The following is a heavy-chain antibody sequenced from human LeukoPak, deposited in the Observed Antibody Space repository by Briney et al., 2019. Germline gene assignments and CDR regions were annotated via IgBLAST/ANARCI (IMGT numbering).Heavy chain of an antibody. V-gene: IGHV3-7*01. J-gene: IGHJ4*02. CDR2: IKQDGSER. Sequence: PGGSLRLSCAASGFTFSSYWMSRVRQGPGKGLEWVANIKQDGSERYYVDSVKGRFTISRDNAKNSLYLQMNSLRAEDTAVYYCARKDCSGGSCYRNFDYWGQGTLVTVSS. CDR1: GFTFSSYW. D-gene: IGHD2-15*01. CDR3: ARKDCSGGSCYRNFDY.